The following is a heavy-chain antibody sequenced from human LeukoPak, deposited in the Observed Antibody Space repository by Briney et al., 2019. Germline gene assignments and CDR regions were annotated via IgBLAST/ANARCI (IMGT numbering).Heavy chain of an antibody. V-gene: IGHV4-59*08. CDR3: ARHVWLQPFDY. Sequence: SETLSLACSVSGGSMNSYYWSWIRQSPGKGLEGIGYIYYSGSTNYNPSLKSRVTISVDTYNNQFSLKLSSVPAADTAVYYCARHVWLQPFDYWGQGTLVTVSS. D-gene: IGHD3-9*01. J-gene: IGHJ4*02. CDR1: GGSMNSYY. CDR2: IYYSGST.